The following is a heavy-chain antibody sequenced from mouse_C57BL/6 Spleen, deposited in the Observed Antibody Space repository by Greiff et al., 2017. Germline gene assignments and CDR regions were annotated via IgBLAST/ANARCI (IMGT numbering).Heavy chain of an antibody. J-gene: IGHJ3*01. Sequence: EVKLQESGPELVKPGASVKMSCKASGYTFTDYNMHWVKQRHGKSLEWIGYINPNNGGTSYNQKFKGKATLTVNKSSSTAYMELRSLTSEDSAVYYCARDWGTLLRYSWFACWGQGTLVTVSA. V-gene: IGHV1-22*01. D-gene: IGHD1-1*01. CDR1: GYTFTDYN. CDR2: INPNNGGT. CDR3: ARDWGTLLRYSWFAC.